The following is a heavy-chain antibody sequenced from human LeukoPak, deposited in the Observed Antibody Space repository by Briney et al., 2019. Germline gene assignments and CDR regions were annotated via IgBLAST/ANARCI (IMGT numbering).Heavy chain of an antibody. CDR2: FYYSGST. J-gene: IGHJ3*02. CDR1: GDSISSRSYC. V-gene: IGHV4-39*01. Sequence: SETLSLTCAVSGDSISSRSYCWGWIRQPPGKGLEWIVSFYYSGSTYYNPSLKSRVTISVDTSKNQFSRKLSSVTAADTAVYFCARLDIQLNGFDIWGQGTMVTVSS. D-gene: IGHD5-18*01. CDR3: ARLDIQLNGFDI.